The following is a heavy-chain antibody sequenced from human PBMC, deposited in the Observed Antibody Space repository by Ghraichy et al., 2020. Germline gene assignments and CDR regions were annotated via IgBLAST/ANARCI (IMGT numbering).Heavy chain of an antibody. CDR1: GGSFDGYH. CDR2: TDHSGSS. D-gene: IGHD1-14*01. Sequence: SETLSLTCAVYGGSFDGYHWSWVRQAPGKGLEWIGGTDHSGSSIYNPSLKSRITMSVDTSKNQFSLKLRSVTAADTAVYYCARARPGPGRKCGGLTYPGYWGQGTLVTVSS. V-gene: IGHV4-34*01. J-gene: IGHJ4*02. CDR3: ARARPGPGRKCGGLTYPGY.